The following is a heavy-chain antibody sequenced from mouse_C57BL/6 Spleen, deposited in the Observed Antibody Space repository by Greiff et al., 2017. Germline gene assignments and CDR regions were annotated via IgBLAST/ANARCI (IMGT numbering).Heavy chain of an antibody. D-gene: IGHD3-3*01. V-gene: IGHV1-80*01. J-gene: IGHJ2*01. CDR3: ARGLGDD. CDR2: IYPGDGDT. Sequence: VKLMESGAELVKPGPPVTIPCKASGYALRSYRLNWVNQRPGKGLEWMGQIYPGDGDTNNNGKFKGKATRTADKSFSTANMQHSSLNSEDSAVYFCARGLGDDWGTGTTLTVSS. CDR1: GYALRSYR.